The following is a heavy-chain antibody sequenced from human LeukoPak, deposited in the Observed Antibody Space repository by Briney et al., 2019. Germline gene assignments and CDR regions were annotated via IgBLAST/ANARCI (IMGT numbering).Heavy chain of an antibody. V-gene: IGHV3-23*01. CDR3: AKDLEYSSGWSPAFDY. J-gene: IGHJ4*02. D-gene: IGHD6-19*01. CDR1: GFTFSSYA. CDR2: MSGSGDST. Sequence: PGGSLRLSCAASGFTFSSYAMSWVRQAPGKGLEWVSAMSGSGDSTYYADSVKGRFTISRDNSKNTLYLQMNSLRAEDTAVYYCAKDLEYSSGWSPAFDYWGQGTLVTVSS.